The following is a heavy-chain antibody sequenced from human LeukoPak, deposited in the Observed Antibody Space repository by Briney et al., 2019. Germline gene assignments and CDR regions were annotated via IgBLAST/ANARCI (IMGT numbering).Heavy chain of an antibody. D-gene: IGHD6-19*01. V-gene: IGHV4-34*01. Sequence: SETLSLTCAVYGGSFSGYYWSWIRQPPGKGLEWIGEINHSGSTNYNPSLKSRVTISVDTSKNQFSLKLSSVTAADTAVYYCARIYSSGCIDYWGRGTLVTVSS. CDR2: INHSGST. J-gene: IGHJ4*02. CDR3: ARIYSSGCIDY. CDR1: GGSFSGYY.